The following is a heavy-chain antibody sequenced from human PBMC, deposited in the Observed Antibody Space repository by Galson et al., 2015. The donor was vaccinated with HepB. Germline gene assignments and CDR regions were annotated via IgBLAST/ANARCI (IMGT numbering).Heavy chain of an antibody. CDR1: GFTFSDHY. Sequence: SLRLSCAASGFTFSDHYMDWVRQAPGKGLEWVGRSRSKGQGYTTAYGASVKGRFTISRDESKNSLYLQMNSLKTEDTAVYYCASRVDYYDSSGYYHFDYWGQGTLVTVSS. D-gene: IGHD3-22*01. J-gene: IGHJ4*02. CDR3: ASRVDYYDSSGYYHFDY. V-gene: IGHV3-72*01. CDR2: SRSKGQGYTT.